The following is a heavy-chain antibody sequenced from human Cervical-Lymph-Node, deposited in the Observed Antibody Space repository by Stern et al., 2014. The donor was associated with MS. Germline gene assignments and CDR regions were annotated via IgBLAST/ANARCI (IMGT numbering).Heavy chain of an antibody. Sequence: DQLVESGGGVVQPGRSLRLSCAASGFTFSSYGMHWVRQAPGKGLEWVAVIWYDGSNKYYADSVKGRFTISRDNSKNTLYLQMNSLRAEDTAVYYCARGRNTAIFDYWGQGTLVTVSS. CDR3: ARGRNTAIFDY. CDR1: GFTFSSYG. J-gene: IGHJ4*02. D-gene: IGHD5-18*01. CDR2: IWYDGSNK. V-gene: IGHV3-33*01.